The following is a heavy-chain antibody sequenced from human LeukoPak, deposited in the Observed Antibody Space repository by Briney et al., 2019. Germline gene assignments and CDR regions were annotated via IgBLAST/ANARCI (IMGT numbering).Heavy chain of an antibody. V-gene: IGHV1-69*13. CDR3: ARDHPPATGTAWFDP. CDR1: GYTLTELS. J-gene: IGHJ5*02. Sequence: SVKVSCKVSGYTLTELSMHWVRQAPGQGLEWMGGIIPIFGTANYAQKFQGRVTITADESTSTAYMELSSLRSEDTAVYYCARDHPPATGTAWFDPWGQGTLVTVSS. D-gene: IGHD6-13*01. CDR2: IIPIFGTA.